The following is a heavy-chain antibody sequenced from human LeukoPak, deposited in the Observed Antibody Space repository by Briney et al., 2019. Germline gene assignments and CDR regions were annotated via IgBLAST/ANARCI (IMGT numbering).Heavy chain of an antibody. CDR1: GFTFSSYA. D-gene: IGHD3-22*01. J-gene: IGHJ3*02. V-gene: IGHV3-23*01. CDR2: ISGSGGST. Sequence: GGSLRLSCAASGFTFSSYAMSWVRQAPGKGLEWVSAISGSGGSTYYADSVKGRFTISRDNSKNTLYLQMNSLRAEDTAVYYCAKEGPMIVAVITRDSHAFDIWGQGTMVTVSS. CDR3: AKEGPMIVAVITRDSHAFDI.